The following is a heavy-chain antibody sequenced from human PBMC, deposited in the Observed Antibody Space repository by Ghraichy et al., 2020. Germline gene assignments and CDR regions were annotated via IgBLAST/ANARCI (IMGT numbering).Heavy chain of an antibody. CDR2: ITSSSTFI. Sequence: GSLRLSCAASGFAFSSYTLNWVRQVPGKGLEWISSITSSSTFIYYADSVKGRFTISRDNAKNSLYLQMSSLRADDTAIYYCARDGGPSHGAQLDYWGQGTLVTVSS. D-gene: IGHD4-17*01. J-gene: IGHJ4*02. V-gene: IGHV3-21*01. CDR3: ARDGGPSHGAQLDY. CDR1: GFAFSSYT.